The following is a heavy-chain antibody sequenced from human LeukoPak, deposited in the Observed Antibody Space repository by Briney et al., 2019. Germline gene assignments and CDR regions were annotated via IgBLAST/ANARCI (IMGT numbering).Heavy chain of an antibody. J-gene: IGHJ6*03. CDR3: ARQLRFLVYYYYMDV. CDR1: GYTFTSYG. CDR2: ISAYNGNT. D-gene: IGHD3-3*01. V-gene: IGHV1-18*01. Sequence: GASVKVSCKASGYTFTSYGISWVRQAPGQGLEWMGWISAYNGNTNYAQKFQGRVTMTRDMSTSTVYMELSSLRSEDTAVYYCARQLRFLVYYYYMDVWGKGTTVTVSS.